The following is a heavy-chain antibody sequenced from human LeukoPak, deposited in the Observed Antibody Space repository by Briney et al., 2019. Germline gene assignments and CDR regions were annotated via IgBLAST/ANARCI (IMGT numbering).Heavy chain of an antibody. J-gene: IGHJ6*03. CDR2: ISGSGGST. V-gene: IGHV3-23*01. Sequence: GGSLRLSCAASGFTFSSYAMSWVRQAPGKGLEWVSAISGSGGSTYYADSVKGRFTISRDNSKNTLYLQMNSLRAEDTAVYYCAKAPNYYDSRGYYYAAHYYYYMDVWGKGTTVTVSS. CDR3: AKAPNYYDSRGYYYAAHYYYYMDV. D-gene: IGHD3-22*01. CDR1: GFTFSSYA.